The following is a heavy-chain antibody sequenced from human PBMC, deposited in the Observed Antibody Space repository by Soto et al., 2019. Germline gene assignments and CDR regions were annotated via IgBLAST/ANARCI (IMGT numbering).Heavy chain of an antibody. CDR1: GFTFSSYA. V-gene: IGHV3-23*01. J-gene: IGHJ4*02. D-gene: IGHD3-10*01. CDR3: AKGTCYYGSAPYYFDY. Sequence: GGSLRLSCAASGFTFSSYAMSWVRQAPGKGLEWVSGISDSGGSTYYADSVKGRFTISRDNSKNTLYLQMNSLGAEDTAVYYCAKGTCYYGSAPYYFDYWGQGTLVTVSS. CDR2: ISDSGGST.